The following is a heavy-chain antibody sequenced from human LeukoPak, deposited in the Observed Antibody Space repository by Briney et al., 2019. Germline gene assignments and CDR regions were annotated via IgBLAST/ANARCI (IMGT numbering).Heavy chain of an antibody. D-gene: IGHD3-16*01. CDR2: ISGTGGRT. V-gene: IGHV3-23*01. J-gene: IGHJ6*02. CDR1: GFTFSNYA. Sequence: PGGSLRLSCTASGFTFSNYAMTWVRQAPGKGLEWVSSISGTGGRTYSADSVKGRFTISRDNSKNTLYLQMKNLRVEYTAVYYCAKGLHGGVGYGVDVWGQGTTVSVPS. CDR3: AKGLHGGVGYGVDV.